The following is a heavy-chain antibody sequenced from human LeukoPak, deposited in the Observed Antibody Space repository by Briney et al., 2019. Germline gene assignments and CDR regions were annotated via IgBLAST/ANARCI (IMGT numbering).Heavy chain of an antibody. CDR2: IYHSGST. CDR1: GYSISSGYY. J-gene: IGHJ4*02. V-gene: IGHV4-38-2*02. CDR3: APRIAAAGTGGGN. Sequence: SETLSLTCTVSGYSISSGYYWGWIRQPPGKGLEWIGSIYHSGSTYYNPSLKSRVTISVDTSKNQFSLKLSSVTAADTAVYYCAPRIAAAGTGGGNWGQGTLVTVSS. D-gene: IGHD6-13*01.